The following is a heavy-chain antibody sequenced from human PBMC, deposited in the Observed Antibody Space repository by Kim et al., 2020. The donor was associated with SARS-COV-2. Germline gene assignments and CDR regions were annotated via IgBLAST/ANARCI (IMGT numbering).Heavy chain of an antibody. CDR1: GFTFSSYG. CDR2: IWYDGSNK. J-gene: IGHJ3*02. V-gene: IGHV3-33*01. CDR3: ARGVPQWATVTTAAFDI. Sequence: GGSLRLSCAASGFTFSSYGMHWVRQAPGKGLEWVAVIWYDGSNKYYADSVKGRFTISRDNSKNTLYLQMNSLRAEDTAVYYCARGVPQWATVTTAAFDIWGQGTMVTVSS. D-gene: IGHD4-4*01.